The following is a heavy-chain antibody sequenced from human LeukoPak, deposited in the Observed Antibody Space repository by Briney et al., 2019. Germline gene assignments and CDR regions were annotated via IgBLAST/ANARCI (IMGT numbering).Heavy chain of an antibody. CDR3: ARETYYYDTSGYYPYYFDY. CDR1: GFTFSSFE. CDR2: ISSTGSTM. J-gene: IGHJ4*02. D-gene: IGHD3-22*01. V-gene: IGHV3-48*03. Sequence: LLLSCAASGFTFSSFEMNWVRQAPGKGLEWVSYISSTGSTMYYADFAKGRFTISRDDAKNSLYLQMNSLRADDTAVYYCARETYYYDTSGYYPYYFDYWGQGTLVTVSS.